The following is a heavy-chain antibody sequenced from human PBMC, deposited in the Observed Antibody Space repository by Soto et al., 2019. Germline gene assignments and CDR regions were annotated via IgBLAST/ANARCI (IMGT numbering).Heavy chain of an antibody. Sequence: QITLKESGPTLVKPTETLTLTCTVSGFPLSARGVGVGWIRQPPGKALEWIAIIYWNDDKRYSPSLKSRLTITKDTSKNQVVLSMTNTDPVDTAKYYCAHSPWGAAPDYWGQGTLVTVSS. CDR3: AHSPWGAAPDY. CDR2: IYWNDDK. J-gene: IGHJ4*02. CDR1: GFPLSARGVG. D-gene: IGHD3-16*01. V-gene: IGHV2-5*01.